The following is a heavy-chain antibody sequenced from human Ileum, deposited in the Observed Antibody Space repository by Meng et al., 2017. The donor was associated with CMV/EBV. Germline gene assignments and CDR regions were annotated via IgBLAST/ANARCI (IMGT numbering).Heavy chain of an antibody. J-gene: IGHJ4*02. CDR1: GESFSHYY. D-gene: IGHD2-21*02. CDR3: ARSTKADCWEVLTY. Sequence: QVHLQQCGAGLLKPSETLTLTCAGYGESFSHYYWTWIRQPPGKGLEWIGEIYRDGTTNYDPSLKSRVSISEDTSKNQFSLKLTSVTAADTAVYYCARSTKADCWEVLTYWGQGTLVTVSS. CDR2: IYRDGTT. V-gene: IGHV4-34*01.